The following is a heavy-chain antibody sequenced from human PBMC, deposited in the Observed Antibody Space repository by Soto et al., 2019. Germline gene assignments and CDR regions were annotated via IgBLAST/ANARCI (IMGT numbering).Heavy chain of an antibody. Sequence: SVKVSCKASGGTFSTYTITCVRQAPGQGLEWMGRIIPIIGIINYAQKFQGRVTITADKFTGTAYMELTRLRSDDTAVYYCAGDPDSHYNDSHASSYPWGQGTLVTVSS. CDR1: GGTFSTYT. CDR3: AGDPDSHYNDSHASSYP. V-gene: IGHV1-69*04. D-gene: IGHD3-22*01. J-gene: IGHJ5*02. CDR2: IIPIIGII.